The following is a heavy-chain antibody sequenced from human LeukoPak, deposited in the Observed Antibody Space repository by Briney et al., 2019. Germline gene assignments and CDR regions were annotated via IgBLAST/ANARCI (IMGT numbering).Heavy chain of an antibody. CDR2: MTGPADTT. CDR3: AKGAEIDH. CDR1: GFNFNNFA. J-gene: IGHJ4*02. V-gene: IGHV3-23*01. Sequence: PRGSLRLSCAASGFNFNNFAMSWVRQAPGKGPEWLSAMTGPADTTYYAESVKGRFTISRDYSKSMVYLQMTSLRVEDTAIYYCAKGAEIDHWGQGTLVTVSS.